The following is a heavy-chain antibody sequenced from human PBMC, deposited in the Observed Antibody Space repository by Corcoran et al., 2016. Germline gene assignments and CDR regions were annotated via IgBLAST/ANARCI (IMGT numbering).Heavy chain of an antibody. V-gene: IGHV4-34*01. D-gene: IGHD3-22*01. CDR1: GGSFSGYY. CDR2: INHSGST. Sequence: QVQLQQWGAGLLKPSETLSLTCAVYGGSFSGYYWSWIRQPPGKGLEWIGEINHSGSTNYNPSLKSRVTISVDTSKNQFSLKLSSVNAADTAVYYCARGTVGDSSGYYSYYFDYWGQGTLVTVAS. CDR3: ARGTVGDSSGYYSYYFDY. J-gene: IGHJ4*02.